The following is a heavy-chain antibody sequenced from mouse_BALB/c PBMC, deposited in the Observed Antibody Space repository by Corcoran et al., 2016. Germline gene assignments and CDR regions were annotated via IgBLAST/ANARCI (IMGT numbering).Heavy chain of an antibody. Sequence: EVQLQQSGPELVKPGASVKMSCKASGYTFTSYVMHWVKQKPGQGLEWIGYINPYNDGTKYNEKFKGKATLTSDKYSSTAYMELSSLTSEDSAVYYSAILSDGSRDCYFDVGGAGTTVTVSS. CDR3: AILSDGSRDCYFDV. CDR1: GYTFTSYV. D-gene: IGHD1-1*01. CDR2: INPYNDGT. J-gene: IGHJ1*01. V-gene: IGHV1S136*01.